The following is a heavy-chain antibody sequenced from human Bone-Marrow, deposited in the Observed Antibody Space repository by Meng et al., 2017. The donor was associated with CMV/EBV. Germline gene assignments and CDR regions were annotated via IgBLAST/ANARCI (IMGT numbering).Heavy chain of an antibody. CDR3: AMSASDYDFWSGNNYFEY. J-gene: IGHJ4*02. D-gene: IGHD3-3*01. CDR2: INPNSGGT. Sequence: ASVKVSCKASGYTFTGYYMHWVRQAPGQGIEWMGWINPNSGGTNYAQEFQGRVTMTRGQSFSTAHKELSRLRTDDTAVYYCAMSASDYDFWSGNNYFEYWGQGTLVTVSS. CDR1: GYTFTGYY. V-gene: IGHV1-2*02.